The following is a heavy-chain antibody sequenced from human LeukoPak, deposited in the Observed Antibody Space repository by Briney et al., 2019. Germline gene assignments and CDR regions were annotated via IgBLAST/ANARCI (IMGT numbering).Heavy chain of an antibody. CDR3: ASLRSDSSGYYNLRIDY. CDR2: IYYSGST. J-gene: IGHJ4*02. D-gene: IGHD3-22*01. CDR1: GGSISSYY. Sequence: SETLSLTCTVSGGSISSYYWSWIRQPPGKGLEWIGYIYYSGSTNYNPSLKSRVTISVDTSKNQFSLKLSSVTAADTAVYYCASLRSDSSGYYNLRIDYWGQGTLVTVSS. V-gene: IGHV4-59*01.